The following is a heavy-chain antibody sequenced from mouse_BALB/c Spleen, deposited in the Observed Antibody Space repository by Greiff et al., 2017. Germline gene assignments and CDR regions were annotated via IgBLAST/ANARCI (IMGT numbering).Heavy chain of an antibody. CDR1: GYSITSDYA. Sequence: EVQLQESGPGLVKPSQSLSLTCTVTGYSITSDYAWNWIRQFPGNKLEWMGYISYSGSTSYNPSLKSRISITRDTSKNQFFLQLNSVTTEDTATYYCARRAQVAMDYWGQGTSVTVSS. V-gene: IGHV3-2*02. D-gene: IGHD6-1*01. CDR2: ISYSGST. CDR3: ARRAQVAMDY. J-gene: IGHJ4*01.